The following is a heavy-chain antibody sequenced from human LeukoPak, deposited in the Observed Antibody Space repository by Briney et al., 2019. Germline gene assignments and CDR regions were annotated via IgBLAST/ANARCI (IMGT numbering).Heavy chain of an antibody. V-gene: IGHV3-48*03. CDR1: GFTFSSYE. CDR3: ARGDSSGWYRAFDI. J-gene: IGHJ3*02. Sequence: GGSLRLSCAASGFTFSSYEMNWVRQAPGKGLEWVSYISSSGSTIYYADSVKGRFTISRDNAKNSLYLQMNSLRAEDTAVYYCARGDSSGWYRAFDIWGQGTMVTVSS. CDR2: ISSSGSTI. D-gene: IGHD6-19*01.